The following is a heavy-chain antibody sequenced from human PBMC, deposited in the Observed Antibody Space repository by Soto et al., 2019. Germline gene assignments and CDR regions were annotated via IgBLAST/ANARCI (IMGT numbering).Heavy chain of an antibody. CDR1: GFTFGTYG. Sequence: PGGSLRLSCGASGFTFGTYGMGWVRQAPGKGLEWVSTITGGNTYYAASVKGRFTISRDNSKNTLYLQMSSLRAEATALYYCAKDKERGGYDSDFDSWGQGTLVTVSS. CDR3: AKDKERGGYDSDFDS. J-gene: IGHJ4*02. V-gene: IGHV3-23*01. CDR2: ITGGNT. D-gene: IGHD3-3*01.